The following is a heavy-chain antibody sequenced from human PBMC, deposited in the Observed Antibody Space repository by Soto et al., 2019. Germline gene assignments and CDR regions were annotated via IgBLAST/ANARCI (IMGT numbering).Heavy chain of an antibody. CDR3: ARGVAARPGYFDY. Sequence: GGSLRLSCAASGFTFSSYAMHWVRQAPGKGLEWVAVISYDGSNKYYADSVKGRFTISRDNSKNTLYLQMNSLRAEDTAVYYCARGVAARPGYFDYWGQGTLVTVSS. V-gene: IGHV3-30-3*01. CDR1: GFTFSSYA. CDR2: ISYDGSNK. D-gene: IGHD6-6*01. J-gene: IGHJ4*02.